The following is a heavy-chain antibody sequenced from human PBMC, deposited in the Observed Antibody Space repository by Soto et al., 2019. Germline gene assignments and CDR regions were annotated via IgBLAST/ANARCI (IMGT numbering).Heavy chain of an antibody. J-gene: IGHJ4*02. V-gene: IGHV2-5*01. CDR3: AHSSGSYLGGGEPLDY. CDR2: IYWNDDK. D-gene: IGHD1-26*01. Sequence: QITLKESGPTLVKPTQTLTLTCTFSGFSLSTSGVGVGWIRQPPGKALEWLALIYWNDDKRYSPSLKSRLTITKDTSKNPVVLTMTNMDPVETATYYCAHSSGSYLGGGEPLDYWGQGTLVTVSS. CDR1: GFSLSTSGVG.